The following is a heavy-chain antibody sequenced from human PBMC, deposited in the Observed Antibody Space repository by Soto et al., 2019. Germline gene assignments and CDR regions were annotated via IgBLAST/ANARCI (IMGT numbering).Heavy chain of an antibody. Sequence: ASVKVSCKTSGYTFTDYYIHWVRQAPGQGLEWMGYIDPNTGGTTYAQNFQGRVTMTRDTSISTAYMDLSKLISDDTAVYYCARLNFYDSRGNTSTPWGHGTLVTVSS. CDR3: ARLNFYDSRGNTSTP. CDR1: GYTFTDYY. J-gene: IGHJ5*02. CDR2: IDPNTGGT. D-gene: IGHD3-22*01. V-gene: IGHV1-2*02.